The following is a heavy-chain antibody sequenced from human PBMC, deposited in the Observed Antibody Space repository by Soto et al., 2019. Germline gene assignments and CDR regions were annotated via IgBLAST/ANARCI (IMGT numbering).Heavy chain of an antibody. CDR1: GGSITSGNSYS. D-gene: IGHD5-12*01. CDR3: ARDSFDGYTDY. CDR2: ISQTGAT. J-gene: IGHJ4*02. Sequence: PSETLSLTCAVSGGSITSGNSYSWAWIRQPPGRGLEWIGSISQTGATNYNPSLKSRVTMSVDTSKNQFSLKLSSVTAADTAVYYRARDSFDGYTDYWGQGTLVTVSS. V-gene: IGHV4-30-2*01.